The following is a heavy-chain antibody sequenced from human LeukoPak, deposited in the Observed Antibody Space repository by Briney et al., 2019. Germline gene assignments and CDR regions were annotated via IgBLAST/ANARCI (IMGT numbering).Heavy chain of an antibody. Sequence: GGSLRLSCAGSGFNFSSYSMSWVRQAPWKGLEFVSSISSSSSFIYYADSVKGRFTISRDNAKKPLSLQMNSLRADDTAVYYCARGYSSSWYLDWGQGTLVTVSS. J-gene: IGHJ4*02. CDR2: ISSSSSFI. V-gene: IGHV3-21*01. CDR3: ARGYSSSWYLD. CDR1: GFNFSSYS. D-gene: IGHD6-13*01.